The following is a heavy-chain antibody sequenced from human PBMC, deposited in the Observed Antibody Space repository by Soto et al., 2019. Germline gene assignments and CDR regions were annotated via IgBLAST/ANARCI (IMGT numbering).Heavy chain of an antibody. CDR3: ARIASTGRGWDV. D-gene: IGHD1-1*01. V-gene: IGHV3-7*01. Sequence: EVQLVESGGGLVQPGGSLRLSCADSGFTFSSYWMSWVRQAPVKGLEWVGNIKQDGSEKNYVDSVKGRFPISTDKAKNSRYLQRNRLRAADMAVYYCARIASTGRGWDVWGQGTTVVVSS. J-gene: IGHJ6*01. CDR2: IKQDGSEK. CDR1: GFTFSSYW.